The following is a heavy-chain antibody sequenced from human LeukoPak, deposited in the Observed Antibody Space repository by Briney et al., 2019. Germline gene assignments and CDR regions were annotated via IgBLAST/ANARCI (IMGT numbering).Heavy chain of an antibody. V-gene: IGHV1-3*01. CDR2: INVGNGKT. D-gene: IGHD6-19*01. CDR3: ARGIGASSGWYVIDY. CDR1: GYILTTYA. Sequence: ASVKVSCKASGYILTTYAMHWVRQAPGQRLEWMGWINVGNGKTKYSQKFQGKVTITRDTSASTAYMELTSLRSEDTARYYCARGIGASSGWYVIDYWGQGTLVTVSS. J-gene: IGHJ4*02.